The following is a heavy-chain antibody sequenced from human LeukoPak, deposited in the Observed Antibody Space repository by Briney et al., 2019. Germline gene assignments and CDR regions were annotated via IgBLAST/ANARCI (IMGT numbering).Heavy chain of an antibody. J-gene: IGHJ5*02. CDR1: SGSSTFYY. Sequence: SETLSLTCVVDSGSSTFYYWRWIRQPPGKRLEWIGEINHSGSTNYNPSLKSRVTISVDTSKNQFSLKLSSVTAADTAVYYCARAVVVAANPGYFHLWGQGTLVTVSS. D-gene: IGHD2-15*01. CDR2: INHSGST. CDR3: ARAVVVAANPGYFHL. V-gene: IGHV4-34*01.